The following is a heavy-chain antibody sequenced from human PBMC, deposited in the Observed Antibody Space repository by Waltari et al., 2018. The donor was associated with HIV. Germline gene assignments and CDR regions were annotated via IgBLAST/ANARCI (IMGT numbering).Heavy chain of an antibody. CDR3: ATKGGGSGSFDYFDY. Sequence: QVQLVESGGGVVQPGTSLRLSCAASGFTLRHFVLHWVRQAPGKGLECVAVQSESGQTEYYADSVRGRFTISRDNSKNTVYLHMSSLRASDTAVYYCATKGGGSGSFDYFDYWGQGTLLTVSS. D-gene: IGHD3-22*01. J-gene: IGHJ4*02. CDR1: GFTLRHFV. CDR2: QSESGQTE. V-gene: IGHV3-30*04.